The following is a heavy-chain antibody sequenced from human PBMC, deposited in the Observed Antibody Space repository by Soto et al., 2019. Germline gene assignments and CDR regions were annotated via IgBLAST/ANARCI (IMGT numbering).Heavy chain of an antibody. D-gene: IGHD2-15*01. Sequence: QVQLQESGPGLVKPSQTLSLTCTVSGGSISSGGYYWSWIRQHPGKGLEWIGYIYYSGSTYYNPYLKSRVTISVDTSKNQFSLKLSSVTAADTAVYYCARDGCSGGSCYSPYYYYGMDVWGQGTTVTVSS. J-gene: IGHJ6*02. CDR3: ARDGCSGGSCYSPYYYYGMDV. V-gene: IGHV4-31*03. CDR1: GGSISSGGYY. CDR2: IYYSGST.